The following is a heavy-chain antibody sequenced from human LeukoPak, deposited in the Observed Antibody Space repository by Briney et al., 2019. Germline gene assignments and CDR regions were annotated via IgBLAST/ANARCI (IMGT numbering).Heavy chain of an antibody. D-gene: IGHD5-24*01. CDR1: GFTFSSYS. CDR2: ITGSADIT. CDR3: ARDDRWLQFNN. Sequence: PGGSLRLSCAASGFTFSSYSMNWVRQAPGKGLEWVSGITGSADITYYADSVKGRFTISRDNSKNTLYLQINSLRAEDTAVYFCARDDRWLQFNNWGQGTLVTVSS. V-gene: IGHV3-23*01. J-gene: IGHJ4*02.